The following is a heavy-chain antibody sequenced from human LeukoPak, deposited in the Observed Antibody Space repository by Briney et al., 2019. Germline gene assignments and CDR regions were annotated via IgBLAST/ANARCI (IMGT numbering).Heavy chain of an antibody. D-gene: IGHD2-8*01. CDR1: GFTFSDSA. V-gene: IGHV3-73*01. Sequence: GGSLRLSCAASGFTFSDSAIHWVRQASGKGLEWVGRIRDKGYGHATAYAASVKGRFTLSRDDSKNTAYLQMNSLKTEDTALYYCTSPNEGNWFDPWGQGTLVTVSS. CDR2: IRDKGYGHAT. J-gene: IGHJ5*02. CDR3: TSPNEGNWFDP.